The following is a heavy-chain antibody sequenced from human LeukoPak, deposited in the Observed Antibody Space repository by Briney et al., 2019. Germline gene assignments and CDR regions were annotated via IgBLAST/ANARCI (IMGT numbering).Heavy chain of an antibody. CDR1: GFTVSSNY. CDR2: IYSGGST. Sequence: GGSLTLSCAASGFTVSSNYMSWVRHAPGKGLEWVSVIYSGGSTYYADSVKGRFTISRDNSKNTLYLQMNSLRAEDTAVYYCSGGVTFGGVIVPFDYWGQGTLVTVSS. D-gene: IGHD3-16*02. CDR3: SGGVTFGGVIVPFDY. J-gene: IGHJ4*02. V-gene: IGHV3-66*01.